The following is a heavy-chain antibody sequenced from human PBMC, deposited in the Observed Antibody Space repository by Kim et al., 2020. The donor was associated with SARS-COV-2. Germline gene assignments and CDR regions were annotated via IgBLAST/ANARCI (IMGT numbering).Heavy chain of an antibody. V-gene: IGHV3-23*01. J-gene: IGHJ4*02. Sequence: PDAVKGRFTISRDNSNNTLYLKRNSQRAEDTAVYYCAKVHDSSGYPDYWGQGPLVTVSS. D-gene: IGHD3-22*01. CDR3: AKVHDSSGYPDY.